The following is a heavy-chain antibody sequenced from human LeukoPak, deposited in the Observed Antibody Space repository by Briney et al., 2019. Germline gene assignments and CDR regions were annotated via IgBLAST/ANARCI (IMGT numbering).Heavy chain of an antibody. D-gene: IGHD2-21*01. Sequence: GESLKISCVGSGYPFTNYWIAWVRQLPGEGLGWMGLICPGDSDTRYNPSVQGQVTFSAVKAISTAYLQWSSLRASDTAIYCCARQGHGEYYFDFWGQGTLVAVSS. J-gene: IGHJ4*02. CDR2: ICPGDSDT. V-gene: IGHV5-51*01. CDR3: ARQGHGEYYFDF. CDR1: GYPFTNYW.